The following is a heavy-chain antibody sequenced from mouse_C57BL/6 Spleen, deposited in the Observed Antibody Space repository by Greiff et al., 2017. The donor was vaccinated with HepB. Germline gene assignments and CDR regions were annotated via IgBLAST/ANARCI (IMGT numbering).Heavy chain of an antibody. CDR1: GFTFSSYG. V-gene: IGHV5-6*01. J-gene: IGHJ1*03. CDR3: ARLYGSTGYFDV. D-gene: IGHD1-1*01. CDR2: ISSGGSYT. Sequence: EVKLVESGGDLVKPGGSLKLSCAASGFTFSSYGMSWVRQTPDKRLEWVATISSGGSYTYYPDSVKGRFTISRDNAKNTLYLQMSSLKSEDTAMYYCARLYGSTGYFDVWGTGTTVTVSS.